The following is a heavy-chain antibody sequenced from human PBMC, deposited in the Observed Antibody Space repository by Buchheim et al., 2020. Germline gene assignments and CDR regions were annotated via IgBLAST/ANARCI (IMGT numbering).Heavy chain of an antibody. D-gene: IGHD3-10*01. CDR2: IDWDDAK. V-gene: IGHV2-70*04. J-gene: IGHJ3*02. CDR1: GFSLSTSGMR. Sequence: QVTLQESGPALVKPTQTLTLTCTFSGFSLSTSGMRVSWIRQPPGKALEWLARIDWDDAKFYSTSLKTRLTISTVTSKNQVVLTMTNMDPVDTATYYCARAYYYGSGSDAFDIWGQGT. CDR3: ARAYYYGSGSDAFDI.